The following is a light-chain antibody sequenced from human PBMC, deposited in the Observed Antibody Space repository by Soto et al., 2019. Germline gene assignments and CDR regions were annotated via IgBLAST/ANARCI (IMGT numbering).Light chain of an antibody. J-gene: IGKJ1*01. V-gene: IGKV1-17*01. CDR3: LQHDHFPWT. CDR2: AAS. Sequence: DIQMTRSPSSLSASVVDXVXXXXXASQDIGSDLAWYXXKQGKXXEXXIYAASNLQSGVPSRFSGSGSGTEGTITISSLQPEDCETYYCLQHDHFPWTFGQGTKVDIK. CDR1: QDIGSD.